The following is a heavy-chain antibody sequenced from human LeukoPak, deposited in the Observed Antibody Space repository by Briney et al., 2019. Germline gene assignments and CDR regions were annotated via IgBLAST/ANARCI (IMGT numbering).Heavy chain of an antibody. J-gene: IGHJ3*02. Sequence: GRSLRLPCAASGFTFSSYGMSCLRQAPRKALYSFPAISGSVGSTYYADSVKGRFTISRDNSKNTLYLQMNSLRAEDTAVYYCARAWYYYGSGSLDAFDIWGQGTMVTVSS. CDR3: ARAWYYYGSGSLDAFDI. CDR1: GFTFSSYG. CDR2: ISGSVGST. V-gene: IGHV3-23*01. D-gene: IGHD3-10*01.